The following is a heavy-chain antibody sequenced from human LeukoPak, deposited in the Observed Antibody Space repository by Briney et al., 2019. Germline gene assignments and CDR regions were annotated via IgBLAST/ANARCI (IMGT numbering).Heavy chain of an antibody. J-gene: IGHJ4*02. Sequence: GGSLRLYCAASGFTFDDYAMHWVRQAPGKGLEWVSGISWNSGSIGYADSVKGRFTISRDNAKNSLYLQMNSLRAEDTALYYCAKDIRGHSSLIDYWGQGTLVTVSS. CDR3: AKDIRGHSSLIDY. CDR2: ISWNSGSI. V-gene: IGHV3-9*01. CDR1: GFTFDDYA. D-gene: IGHD6-13*01.